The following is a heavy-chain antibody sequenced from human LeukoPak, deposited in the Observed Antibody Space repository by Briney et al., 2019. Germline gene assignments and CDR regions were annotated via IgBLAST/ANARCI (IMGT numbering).Heavy chain of an antibody. CDR1: GFTFSSYA. Sequence: GGSLRLSCAASGFTFSSYAMSWVRQAPGKGLEWVSAISGSGVSTYYADSVKGRFTISRDNSKNTLYLQMNSLRAEDTAVYYCTKAGVRGALYYFDYWGQGTLVTVSS. D-gene: IGHD3-10*01. CDR2: ISGSGVST. CDR3: TKAGVRGALYYFDY. V-gene: IGHV3-23*01. J-gene: IGHJ4*02.